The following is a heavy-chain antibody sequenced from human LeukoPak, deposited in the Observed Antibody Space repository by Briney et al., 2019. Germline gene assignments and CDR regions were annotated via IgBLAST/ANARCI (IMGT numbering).Heavy chain of an antibody. Sequence: GGSLRLSCAASGFTFSSYGMHWVRQAPGKGLEWVAFIRYDGSNKYYADSVKGRFTISRDNSKNTLYLQMNSLRAEDTAVYYCAKGRQELELPGAFDIWGQGTMVTVSS. J-gene: IGHJ3*02. V-gene: IGHV3-30*02. D-gene: IGHD1-7*01. CDR3: AKGRQELELPGAFDI. CDR2: IRYDGSNK. CDR1: GFTFSSYG.